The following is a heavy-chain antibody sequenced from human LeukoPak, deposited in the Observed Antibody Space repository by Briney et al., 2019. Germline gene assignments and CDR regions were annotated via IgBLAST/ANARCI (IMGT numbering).Heavy chain of an antibody. Sequence: PGRSLRLSCAASGFTFSVCGMHWVRQAPGKGLVWVSHIDGYGTTANYADSVKGRFTSSRDNAKNTVSLEMHSLRAEDTAVYFCVRDIPGNGWNGMDVWGKGTTVTVSS. CDR1: GFTFSVCG. J-gene: IGHJ6*04. CDR3: VRDIPGNGWNGMDV. CDR2: IDGYGTTA. D-gene: IGHD2-21*01. V-gene: IGHV3-74*01.